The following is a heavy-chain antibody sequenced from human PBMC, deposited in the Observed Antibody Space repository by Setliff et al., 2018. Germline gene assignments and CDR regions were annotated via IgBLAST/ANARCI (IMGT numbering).Heavy chain of an antibody. Sequence: ASVKVSCKASGYTFTSYAMHWVRQAPGQRLEWMGWINAGNGNTKYSQKFQGRVTITRDTSASTAYMELSSLRSEDTAVYYCARYDSYGDKYYFDYWGQRTLVTVSS. CDR2: INAGNGNT. CDR3: ARYDSYGDKYYFDY. J-gene: IGHJ4*02. V-gene: IGHV1-3*01. CDR1: GYTFTSYA. D-gene: IGHD4-17*01.